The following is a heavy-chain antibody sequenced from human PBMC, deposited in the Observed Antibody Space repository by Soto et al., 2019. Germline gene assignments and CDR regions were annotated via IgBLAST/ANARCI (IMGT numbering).Heavy chain of an antibody. CDR1: GGSISSGDYY. D-gene: IGHD3-9*01. CDR2: IYYSGST. CDR3: ARVQKPWHLRYFDWFPHYFDY. J-gene: IGHJ4*02. Sequence: SETLSLTCTVSGGSISSGDYYWSWIRQPPGKGLEWIGYIYYSGSTYYNPSLKSRVTISVDTSKNQFSLKLSSVTAADTAVYYCARVQKPWHLRYFDWFPHYFDYWGQGTLVTVSS. V-gene: IGHV4-30-4*01.